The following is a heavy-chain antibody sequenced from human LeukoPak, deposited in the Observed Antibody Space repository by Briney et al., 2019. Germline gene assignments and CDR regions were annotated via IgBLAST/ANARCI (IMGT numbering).Heavy chain of an antibody. V-gene: IGHV3-7*01. Sequence: GGSLRLSCAASGFTFSTYGMHWVRQAPGKGLEWVANIKQDGSEKYYVDSVKGRFTISRDNAKNSLYLQMNSLRAEDTAVYYCARDWSSSDAFDIWGQGTMVTVSS. D-gene: IGHD6-6*01. CDR3: ARDWSSSDAFDI. CDR1: GFTFSTYG. J-gene: IGHJ3*02. CDR2: IKQDGSEK.